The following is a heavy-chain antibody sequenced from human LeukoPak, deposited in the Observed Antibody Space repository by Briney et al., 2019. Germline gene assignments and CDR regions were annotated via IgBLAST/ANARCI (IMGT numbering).Heavy chain of an antibody. J-gene: IGHJ4*02. D-gene: IGHD2-2*01. CDR2: FIDSGPRT. Sequence: PGGSLRLSCGASGFTFSRYAMRWVRQAPGKGLDWLSTFIDSGPRTYSADSVKGGFTISRDNSKNTVYLQMNSLRAEDTALYYCAKDGARRYCSNANCPAFDYWGQGILVTVSS. CDR3: AKDGARRYCSNANCPAFDY. CDR1: GFTFSRYA. V-gene: IGHV3-23*01.